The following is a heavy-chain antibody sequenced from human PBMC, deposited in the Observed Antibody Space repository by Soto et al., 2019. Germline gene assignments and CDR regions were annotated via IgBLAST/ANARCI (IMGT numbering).Heavy chain of an antibody. D-gene: IGHD4-17*01. CDR1: GFTFSSYW. V-gene: IGHV3-74*01. J-gene: IGHJ5*02. CDR2: INSDGSST. Sequence: EVQLVESGGGLVQPGGSLRLSCAASGFTFSSYWMHWVRQAPGKGLVWVSRINSDGSSTSYADSVKGRFTISRDNAKNTLYLQMNSLRAEDTAVYYCPVNTVTTWVGWFDPWGQGTLVTVSS. CDR3: PVNTVTTWVGWFDP.